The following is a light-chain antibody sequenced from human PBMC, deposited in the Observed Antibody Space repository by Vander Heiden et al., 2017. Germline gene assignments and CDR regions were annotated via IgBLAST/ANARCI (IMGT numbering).Light chain of an antibody. V-gene: IGKV3-11*01. CDR2: DAA. J-gene: IGKJ4*01. CDR3: LQRSNWPLT. CDR1: QSISTD. Sequence: THSPVTLSLSPGERATLPCRASQSISTDLPWYQQKPGQAPRLLIYDAAYRATGIPARFSGSGSGTDFTLSISSLEPEDVAVYYCLQRSNWPLTFGGGTKVEVK.